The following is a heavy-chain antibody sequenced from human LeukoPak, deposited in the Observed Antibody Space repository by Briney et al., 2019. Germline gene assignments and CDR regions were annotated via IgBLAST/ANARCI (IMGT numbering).Heavy chain of an antibody. CDR1: GGSISSYY. V-gene: IGHV4-59*08. CDR2: IYYSGST. D-gene: IGHD3-10*01. J-gene: IGHJ4*02. Sequence: SETLSLTCTVSGGSISSYYWSWIRQPPGKGLEWIGYIYYSGSTNYNPSLKSRVTISVDTSKNQFSLKLSSVTAADTAVYYCARTEIPYYGSGSSFDYWGQGTLVTVSS. CDR3: ARTEIPYYGSGSSFDY.